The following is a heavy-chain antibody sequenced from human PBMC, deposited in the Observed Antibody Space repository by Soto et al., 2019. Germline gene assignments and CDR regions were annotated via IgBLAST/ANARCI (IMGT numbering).Heavy chain of an antibody. Sequence: PGGSLRLSCAASGFTFSSYAMSWVRQAPGKGLEWVSAISGSGGSTYYADSVKGRFTTSRDNSKNTLYLQMNSLRAEDTAVYYCAKAPAVLPAPQFDYWGQGTLVTVSS. CDR3: AKAPAVLPAPQFDY. V-gene: IGHV3-23*01. J-gene: IGHJ4*02. D-gene: IGHD6-19*01. CDR1: GFTFSSYA. CDR2: ISGSGGST.